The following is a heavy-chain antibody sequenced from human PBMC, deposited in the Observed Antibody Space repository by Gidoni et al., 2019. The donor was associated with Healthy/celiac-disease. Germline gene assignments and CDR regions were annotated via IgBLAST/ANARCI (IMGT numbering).Heavy chain of an antibody. D-gene: IGHD2-15*01. CDR3: AKDTGYCSGGSCYVFDY. J-gene: IGHJ4*02. CDR2: SSGSGGST. Sequence: EVQLLESGGGLVQPGGSLRLSCAASGFTFSRYAMSWVRQAPGKGLEWVSASSGSGGSTYYADSVKGRFTISRDNSKNTLYLQMNSLRAEDTAVYYCAKDTGYCSGGSCYVFDYWGQGTLVTVSS. V-gene: IGHV3-23*01. CDR1: GFTFSRYA.